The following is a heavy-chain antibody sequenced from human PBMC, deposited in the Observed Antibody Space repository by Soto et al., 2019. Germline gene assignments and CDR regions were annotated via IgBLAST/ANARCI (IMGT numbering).Heavy chain of an antibody. CDR1: GYTFTSYG. D-gene: IGHD1-7*01. CDR2: TTAYNGNT. J-gene: IGHJ4*02. Sequence: ASVKVSCKTSGYTFTSYGISWVRQAPGQGLEWMGWTTAYNGNTNYAQRFQGRVTLTTDTSTSTAYMELRSLRSDDTAVYYCARDPVPRPQYNWNYGDYWGQGTLVTVSS. CDR3: ARDPVPRPQYNWNYGDY. V-gene: IGHV1-18*01.